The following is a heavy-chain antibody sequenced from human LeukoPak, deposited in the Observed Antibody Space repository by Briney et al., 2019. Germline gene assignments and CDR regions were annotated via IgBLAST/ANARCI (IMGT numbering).Heavy chain of an antibody. CDR2: ISSSSSYI. CDR3: ATAPNSYYYYMDF. CDR1: GFTFSSYS. J-gene: IGHJ6*03. V-gene: IGHV3-21*01. Sequence: SGGSLRLSCAASGFTFSSYSMNWVRQAPGKGLEWVSSISSSSSYIYYADSVKGRFTISRDNAKNSLYLQMHGLRGDDTATYFCATAPNSYYYYMDFWGKGTTVTVSS.